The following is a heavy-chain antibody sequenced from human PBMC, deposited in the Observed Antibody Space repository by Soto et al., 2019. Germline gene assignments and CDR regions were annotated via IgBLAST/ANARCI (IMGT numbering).Heavy chain of an antibody. CDR2: TYYIGST. V-gene: IGHV4-31*03. J-gene: IGHJ6*02. CDR1: GGSISSGGYY. CDR3: ARTGRGLLLWFGELGPYGMDV. D-gene: IGHD3-10*01. Sequence: QVQLQESGPGLVKPSQTLSLTCTVSGGSISSGGYYWSWIRQHPGKGLVWIGYTYYIGSTYYNPSLKSRVTISVDPSNNQFSLKLSAVTAADTAVYYCARTGRGLLLWFGELGPYGMDVWGQGTTVTVSS.